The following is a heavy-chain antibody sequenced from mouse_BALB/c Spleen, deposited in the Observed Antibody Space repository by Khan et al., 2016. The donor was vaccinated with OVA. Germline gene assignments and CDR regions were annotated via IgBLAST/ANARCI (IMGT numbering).Heavy chain of an antibody. CDR1: GFTFSNYA. V-gene: IGHV5-9-3*01. D-gene: IGHD1-1*01. Sequence: EVELVESGGGLVKPGGSLKLSCAASGFTFSNYAMSWVRQTPEKRLEWVATISSGGSYTYYPDSVKGRFTISRDNAKNTLYLQMSSLRSEDTAMYYCARTPGYYGSNYFDYRGQGPTLPISS. J-gene: IGHJ2*01. CDR3: ARTPGYYGSNYFDY. CDR2: ISSGGSYT.